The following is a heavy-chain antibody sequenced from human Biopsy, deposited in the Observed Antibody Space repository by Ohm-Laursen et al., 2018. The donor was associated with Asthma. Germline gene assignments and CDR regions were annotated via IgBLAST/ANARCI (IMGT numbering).Heavy chain of an antibody. CDR3: ARDLHPTNHLGELSEGFDY. Sequence: SLRLSCTASGFTFSSYAMHWVRQAPGKGLEWVTVISYDGSNKYYADSVKGRFTISRDNSKNTLYLQMNSLRAEDTAVYYCARDLHPTNHLGELSEGFDYWGQGTLVTVSS. V-gene: IGHV3-30-3*01. CDR2: ISYDGSNK. CDR1: GFTFSSYA. D-gene: IGHD3-16*02. J-gene: IGHJ4*02.